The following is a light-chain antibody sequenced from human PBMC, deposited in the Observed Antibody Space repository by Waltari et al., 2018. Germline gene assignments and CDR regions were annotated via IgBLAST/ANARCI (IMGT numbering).Light chain of an antibody. CDR3: QQRRYWPIT. V-gene: IGKV3-11*01. CDR1: QSVDSY. Sequence: EVVLTQSPDTLSLSPGERATLSCRASQSVDSYLAWYQQKLGQAPRLLIYDASNRATGIPARFTGSGSGTDFTLTISSLEPEDFAVYYCQQRRYWPITFGQGTRLEIK. J-gene: IGKJ5*01. CDR2: DAS.